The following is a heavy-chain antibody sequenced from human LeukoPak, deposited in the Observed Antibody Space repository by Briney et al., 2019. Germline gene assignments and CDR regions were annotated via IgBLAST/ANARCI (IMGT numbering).Heavy chain of an antibody. Sequence: SETLSLTCAVYGGSFSGYYWSWIRQPPGKGLEWIGEINHSGSTNYNPSLKSRVTISVDTSKNQFSLKLSSVTAADTAVYYCARRPVYGSGSYYGGNWFDPRGQGTLVAVSS. D-gene: IGHD3-10*01. V-gene: IGHV4-34*01. J-gene: IGHJ5*02. CDR2: INHSGST. CDR1: GGSFSGYY. CDR3: ARRPVYGSGSYYGGNWFDP.